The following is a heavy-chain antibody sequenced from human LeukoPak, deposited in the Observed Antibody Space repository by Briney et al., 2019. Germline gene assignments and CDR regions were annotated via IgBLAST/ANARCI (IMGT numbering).Heavy chain of an antibody. J-gene: IGHJ4*02. CDR2: MSASSGNT. CDR3: ARTPPKGDIDY. D-gene: IGHD2-21*02. CDR1: GYTFTNYD. Sequence: GASVKVSCKASGYTFTNYDINWVRQATGQGLEWLGWMSASSGNTGYAQKFQGRVSMTRGTSISTAYLELSSLTFEDTAVYYCARTPPKGDIDYWGQGTLVTVSS. V-gene: IGHV1-8*01.